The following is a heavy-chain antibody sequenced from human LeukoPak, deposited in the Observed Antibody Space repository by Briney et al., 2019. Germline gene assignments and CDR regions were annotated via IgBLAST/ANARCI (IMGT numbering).Heavy chain of an antibody. J-gene: IGHJ3*01. D-gene: IGHD5-24*01. CDR2: INPRDSDT. CDR3: ARVQDGYSYDAFDV. Sequence: KPGESLKISCKGSGYTFRSYWVGWVRQLPERGLEWMGLINPRDSDTFYSLPFEGQVTISVDNSINTAYLQWSSLKSSDTAMYYCARVQDGYSYDAFDVWGQGTVVTVSS. V-gene: IGHV5-51*03. CDR1: GYTFRSYW.